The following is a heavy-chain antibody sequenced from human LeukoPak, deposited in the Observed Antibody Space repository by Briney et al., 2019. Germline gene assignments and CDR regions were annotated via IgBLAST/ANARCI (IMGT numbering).Heavy chain of an antibody. V-gene: IGHV4-61*02. CDR1: GGSISSGSYY. CDR2: IYTSGST. J-gene: IGHJ6*03. D-gene: IGHD2-2*01. Sequence: SETLSLTCTVSGGSISSGSYYWSWIRQPAGKGLEWIGRIYTSGSTNYNPSLKSRVTISVDTSKNQFSLKLSSVTAADTAVYYCARGESGCSSTSCYLGYYYYYMDVWGKGTTVIVSS. CDR3: ARGESGCSSTSCYLGYYYYYMDV.